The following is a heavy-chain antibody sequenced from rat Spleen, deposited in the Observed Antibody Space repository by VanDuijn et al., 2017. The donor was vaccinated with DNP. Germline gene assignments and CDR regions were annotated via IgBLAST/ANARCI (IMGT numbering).Heavy chain of an antibody. J-gene: IGHJ3*01. CDR2: IIYDGSST. CDR1: GFTFSDYA. D-gene: IGHD1-7*01. Sequence: EVQLVESGGGLVQPGNSLKLSCAASGFTFSDYAMAWVRQSPKKGLEWVATIIYDGSSTYYRDSVRGRFTISRDYARSTLYVQMDSLRSEDTATYYCATSSYFGYDYGFAYWGQGTLVTVSS. V-gene: IGHV5S10*01. CDR3: ATSSYFGYDYGFAY.